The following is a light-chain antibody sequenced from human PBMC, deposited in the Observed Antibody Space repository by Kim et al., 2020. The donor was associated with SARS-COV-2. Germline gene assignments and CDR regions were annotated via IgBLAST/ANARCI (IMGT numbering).Light chain of an antibody. Sequence: VSPGGRATLSCRASQSVSSNLAWYQHKPGQAPSLLIYGASTRAAGIPARFGGSGSGTEFTLTISSLQSEDFVLYFCQQYNNWPYTFGQGTKLEI. V-gene: IGKV3-15*01. J-gene: IGKJ2*01. CDR2: GAS. CDR1: QSVSSN. CDR3: QQYNNWPYT.